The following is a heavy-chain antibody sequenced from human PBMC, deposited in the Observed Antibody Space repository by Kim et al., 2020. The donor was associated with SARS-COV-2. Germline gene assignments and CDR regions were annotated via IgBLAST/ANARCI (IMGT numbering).Heavy chain of an antibody. D-gene: IGHD2-15*01. Sequence: ASVKVSCKASGYTFTTYSINWVRQVPGQGLEWMGIINPASGSRTYAQQFQGRVTMTSDTSTGTVYMELSSLGSEDPAIYFCAKDVIFTWGGSIAHDQYFD. V-gene: IGHV1-46*01. CDR1: GYTFTTYS. CDR3: AKDVIFTWGGSIAHDQYFD. CDR2: INPASGSR. J-gene: IGHJ4*01.